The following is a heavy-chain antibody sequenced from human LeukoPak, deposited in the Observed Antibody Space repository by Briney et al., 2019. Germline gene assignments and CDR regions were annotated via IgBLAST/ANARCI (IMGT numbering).Heavy chain of an antibody. Sequence: GGSLRLSCVGSGFTFSSYGMNWVRQAPAKGLEWIAYISSTTSIYYADSVKGRFTISRDNAKNSVFLQMNSLRDEDTAVYYCARRYCGTTTCPNFNYWGQGILVTVSS. J-gene: IGHJ4*02. CDR1: GFTFSSYG. V-gene: IGHV3-48*02. D-gene: IGHD2-2*01. CDR3: ARRYCGTTTCPNFNY. CDR2: ISSTTSI.